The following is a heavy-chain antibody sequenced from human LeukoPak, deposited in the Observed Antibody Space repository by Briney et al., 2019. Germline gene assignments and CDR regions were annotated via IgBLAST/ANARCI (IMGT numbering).Heavy chain of an antibody. Sequence: GGSLRLSCAASGFTFSSYAMSWVRQAPGKGLEWVANIKQDGSEKYYVDSVKGRFTISRDNAKNSLYLQMNSLRAEDTAVYYCARDLGSTIDYGMDVWGQGTTVTVSS. CDR2: IKQDGSEK. D-gene: IGHD2-2*01. J-gene: IGHJ6*02. CDR3: ARDLGSTIDYGMDV. CDR1: GFTFSSYA. V-gene: IGHV3-7*01.